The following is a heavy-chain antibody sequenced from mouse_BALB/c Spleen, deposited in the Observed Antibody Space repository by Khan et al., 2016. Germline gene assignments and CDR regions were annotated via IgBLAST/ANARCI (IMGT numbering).Heavy chain of an antibody. CDR1: GFKIKDTY. CDR2: IDPANGNT. Sequence: VQLKQSGAELVKPGASVKLSCTASGFKIKDTYMHWVKQRPEQGLEWIGRIDPANGNTKYDPKFQGKATITADTSSNTAYLQLSSLTSEDTAVCYCARRAGTRGYAMDYWGQGTSVTVSS. V-gene: IGHV14-3*02. CDR3: ARRAGTRGYAMDY. D-gene: IGHD1-1*02. J-gene: IGHJ4*01.